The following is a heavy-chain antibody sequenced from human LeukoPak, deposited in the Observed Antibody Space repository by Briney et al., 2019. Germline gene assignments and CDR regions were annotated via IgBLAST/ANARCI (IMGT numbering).Heavy chain of an antibody. CDR1: GGTFSGYA. J-gene: IGHJ4*02. CDR3: ATGQLLDSSGYYYYFDY. Sequence: SVKVSCKASGGTFSGYAISWVRQAPGQGLEWMGRIIPILGIANYAQKFQGRVTMTEDTSTDTAYMELSSLRSEDTAVYYCATGQLLDSSGYYYYFDYWGQGTLVTVSS. D-gene: IGHD3-22*01. V-gene: IGHV1-69*04. CDR2: IIPILGIA.